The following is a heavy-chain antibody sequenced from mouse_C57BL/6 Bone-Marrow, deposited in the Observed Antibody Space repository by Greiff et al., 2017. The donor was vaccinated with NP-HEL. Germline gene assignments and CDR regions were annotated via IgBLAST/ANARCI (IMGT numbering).Heavy chain of an antibody. CDR3: ARESGYYYGSYWYFDV. J-gene: IGHJ1*03. D-gene: IGHD1-1*01. Sequence: QVQLQQPGAELVMPGASVKLSCKASGYTFTSYWMHWVKQRPGQGLEWIGEIDPSDSYTNYNQKFKGKSTLTVDKSSSTAYMQLSSLTSEDSAVYYWARESGYYYGSYWYFDVWGTGTTVTVSS. CDR1: GYTFTSYW. CDR2: IDPSDSYT. V-gene: IGHV1-69*01.